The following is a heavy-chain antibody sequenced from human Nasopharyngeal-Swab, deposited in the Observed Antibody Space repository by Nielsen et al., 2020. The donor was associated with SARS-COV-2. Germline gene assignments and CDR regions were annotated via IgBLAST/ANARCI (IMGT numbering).Heavy chain of an antibody. D-gene: IGHD5-18*01. CDR1: GFTFSSYA. J-gene: IGHJ2*01. CDR2: ISYAGSNK. CDR3: ARDLRFEDTAMAGYFDL. Sequence: SLKISCAASGFTFSSYAMHWVRQAPRKGLEWVAVISYAGSNKYYADSVKGRFTISRDNSKNPLYLQMNSLRAEDTAVYYCARDLRFEDTAMAGYFDLWGRGTLVTVSS. V-gene: IGHV3-30-3*01.